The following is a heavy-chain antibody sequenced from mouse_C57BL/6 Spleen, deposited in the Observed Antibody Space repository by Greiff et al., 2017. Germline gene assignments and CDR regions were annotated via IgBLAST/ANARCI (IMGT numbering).Heavy chain of an antibody. CDR1: GFTFTDYY. J-gene: IGHJ2*01. CDR3: ARWYYNYDGRFDY. D-gene: IGHD2-12*01. CDR2: IRNKANGYTT. Sequence: EVQLQESGGGLVQPGGSLSLSCAASGFTFTDYYMSWVRQPPGKALEWLGFIRNKANGYTTEYRASVKGRFTIARYNSQSILYRQMNTQRAEDRANYYCARWYYNYDGRFDYWGQGTTLTVSS. V-gene: IGHV7-3*01.